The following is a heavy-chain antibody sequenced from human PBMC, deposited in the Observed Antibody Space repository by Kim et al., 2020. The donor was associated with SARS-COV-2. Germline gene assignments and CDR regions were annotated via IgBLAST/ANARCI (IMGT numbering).Heavy chain of an antibody. CDR3: AKGRGGGSYDLNY. CDR2: ISYDGSNK. J-gene: IGHJ4*02. V-gene: IGHV3-30*18. Sequence: GGSLRLSCAASGFTFSSYGMHWVRQAPGKGLEWVAVISYDGSNKYYADSVKGRFTISRDNSKNTLYLQMNSLRAEDTAVYYCAKGRGGGSYDLNYWGQGTLVTVSS. D-gene: IGHD1-26*01. CDR1: GFTFSSYG.